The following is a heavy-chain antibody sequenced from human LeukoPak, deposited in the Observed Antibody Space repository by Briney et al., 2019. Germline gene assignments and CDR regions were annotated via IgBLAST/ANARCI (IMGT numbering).Heavy chain of an antibody. Sequence: PGRSLRLSCAASGFTFSSYAMHWVRQAPGKGLEWVAVTSYDGNNKYYADSVKGRFTISRDNPKNTLYLQMNSLRAEDTSVYYCARGEEGSSWFLDYWGQGTLATVSS. CDR3: ARGEEGSSWFLDY. D-gene: IGHD6-13*01. CDR2: TSYDGNNK. CDR1: GFTFSSYA. V-gene: IGHV3-30*04. J-gene: IGHJ4*02.